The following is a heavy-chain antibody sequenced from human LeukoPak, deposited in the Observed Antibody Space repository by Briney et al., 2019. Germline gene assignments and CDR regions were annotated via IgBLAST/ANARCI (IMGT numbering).Heavy chain of an antibody. V-gene: IGHV3-23*01. CDR3: AKDSPVATW. D-gene: IGHD1-26*01. CDR2: ITDSGDDT. J-gene: IGHJ4*02. Sequence: GGSLRLSCAASGFTFSSSAMSWVRQAPGKGLEWVSSITDSGDDTYYADSVKGRFTISRDDSKNTLYLQMNSLRAEDTAVYYCAKDSPVATWWGQGTLVTVSS. CDR1: GFTFSSSA.